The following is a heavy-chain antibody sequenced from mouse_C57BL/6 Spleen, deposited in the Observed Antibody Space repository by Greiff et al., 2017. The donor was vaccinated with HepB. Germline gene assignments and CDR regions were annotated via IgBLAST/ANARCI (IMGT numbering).Heavy chain of an antibody. CDR1: GYAFSSSW. D-gene: IGHD1-1*01. CDR3: ARGQIITTVDAMDY. V-gene: IGHV1-82*01. CDR2: IYPGDGDT. Sequence: VQLQQSGPELVKPGASVKISCKASGYAFSSSWMNWVKQRPGKGLEWIGRIYPGDGDTNYNGKFKGKATLTADKSSSTAYMQFSSLTSEDSAVYFCARGQIITTVDAMDYWGQGTSVTVSS. J-gene: IGHJ4*01.